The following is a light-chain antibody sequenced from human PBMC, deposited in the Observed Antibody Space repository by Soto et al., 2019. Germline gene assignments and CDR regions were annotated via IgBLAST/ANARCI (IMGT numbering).Light chain of an antibody. CDR2: GAS. CDR3: QQYDNSPLT. J-gene: IGKJ1*01. CDR1: QSLSGR. Sequence: DIDFTRSPDTLSLSLGERATLSSRASQSLSGRLAWYQQKPGQAPRLIIYGASKRATGIPDRFSGSGSGTDFTLTISGLQPEDFGVYFCQQYDNSPLTFGRGTKVDIK. V-gene: IGKV3-20*01.